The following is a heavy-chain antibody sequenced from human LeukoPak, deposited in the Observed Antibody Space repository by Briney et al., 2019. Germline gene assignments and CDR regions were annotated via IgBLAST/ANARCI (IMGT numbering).Heavy chain of an antibody. J-gene: IGHJ4*02. CDR3: ARDRVIAAARPASFDY. D-gene: IGHD6-13*01. CDR2: INWNGGST. Sequence: GGSLRLSCAASGFTFDDYGMTWVRQAPGKGLEWVSGINWNGGSTGYADSVKGRFTISRDSAKNSLYLQMNSLRAVDTALYYCARDRVIAAARPASFDYWGQGTLVTASS. V-gene: IGHV3-20*04. CDR1: GFTFDDYG.